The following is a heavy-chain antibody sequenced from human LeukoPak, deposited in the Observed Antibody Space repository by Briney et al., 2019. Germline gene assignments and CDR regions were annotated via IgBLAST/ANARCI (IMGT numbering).Heavy chain of an antibody. V-gene: IGHV1-2*02. J-gene: IGHJ4*02. CDR3: ARDAYYYDSGGYYPN. D-gene: IGHD3-22*01. CDR1: GYTFTGYY. CDR2: INPNSGGT. Sequence: GASVKVSCKASGYTFTGYYMHWVRQAPGQGLEWMGWINPNSGGTNYAQKFQGRVTMTWDTSISTAYMELSRLRSDDTAVYYCARDAYYYDSGGYYPNWGQGTLVTVSS.